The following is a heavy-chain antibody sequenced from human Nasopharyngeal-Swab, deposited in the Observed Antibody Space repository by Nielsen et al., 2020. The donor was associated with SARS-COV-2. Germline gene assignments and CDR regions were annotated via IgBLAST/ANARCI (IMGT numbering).Heavy chain of an antibody. CDR1: GGSISSSNW. Sequence: SEILSLTCAVSGGSISSSNWWSWVRQPPGKGLEWIGEIYHSGSTNYNPSLKSRVTISVDKSKNQFSLKLSSVTAADTAVYYCASFYYGSSGSVGAFDIWGQGTMVTVSS. V-gene: IGHV4-4*02. D-gene: IGHD3-22*01. J-gene: IGHJ3*02. CDR3: ASFYYGSSGSVGAFDI. CDR2: IYHSGST.